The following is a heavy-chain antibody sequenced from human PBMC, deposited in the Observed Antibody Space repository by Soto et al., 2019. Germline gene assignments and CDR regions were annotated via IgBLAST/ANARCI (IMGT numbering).Heavy chain of an antibody. CDR2: IYHSGST. Sequence: SETLSLTCAVYGGSISSSNWWSWVRQPPGKGLEWIGEIYHSGSTNYNPSLKSRVTISVDKSKNQFSLKLSSVTAADTAVYYCASVIGGDSEYYFDYWGQGTLVTVSS. D-gene: IGHD4-17*01. CDR3: ASVIGGDSEYYFDY. CDR1: GGSISSSNW. V-gene: IGHV4-4*02. J-gene: IGHJ4*02.